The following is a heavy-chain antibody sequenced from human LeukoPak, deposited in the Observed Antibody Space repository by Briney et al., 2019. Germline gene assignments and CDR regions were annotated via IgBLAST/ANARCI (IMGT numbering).Heavy chain of an antibody. CDR1: GFSFSNCS. D-gene: IGHD4-23*01. Sequence: GGSLRLSCAASGFSFSNCSMNWVRQAPGKGLEWVSSISSSSTYIYYADSLEGRFTISRDNVRNSLYLQMNSLRAEDTAVYYCAGDYEGNLAFDIWGQGTIVTVSS. CDR2: ISSSSTYI. J-gene: IGHJ3*02. V-gene: IGHV3-21*01. CDR3: AGDYEGNLAFDI.